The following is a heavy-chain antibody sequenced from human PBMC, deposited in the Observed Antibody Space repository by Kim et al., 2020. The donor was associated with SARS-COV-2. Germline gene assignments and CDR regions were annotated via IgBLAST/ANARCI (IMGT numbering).Heavy chain of an antibody. Sequence: GGSLRLSCAPSGFTFSSYEINWVRQAPGKGLEWVSYISDSGGNTYYADSVKGRFTISRDNAKNSLFLQMNSLRVEDTGVYYCARESVTGTAALGICGQGTLVTVSS. V-gene: IGHV3-48*03. D-gene: IGHD6-19*01. CDR2: ISDSGGNT. J-gene: IGHJ3*02. CDR1: GFTFSSYE. CDR3: ARESVTGTAALGI.